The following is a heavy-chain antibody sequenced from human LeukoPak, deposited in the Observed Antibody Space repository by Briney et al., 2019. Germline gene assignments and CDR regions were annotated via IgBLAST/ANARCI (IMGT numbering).Heavy chain of an antibody. Sequence: PSETLSLTCTVSGGSVSSYYWSWIRQPAGKGLEWIGRIYTSGSTNYNPSLKSRVTISVDTSKNQFSLKLSSVTAADTAVYYCARTPRDYGDYTGYYYYMDVWGKGTTVTISS. D-gene: IGHD4-17*01. CDR1: GGSVSSYY. CDR3: ARTPRDYGDYTGYYYYMDV. V-gene: IGHV4-4*07. J-gene: IGHJ6*03. CDR2: IYTSGST.